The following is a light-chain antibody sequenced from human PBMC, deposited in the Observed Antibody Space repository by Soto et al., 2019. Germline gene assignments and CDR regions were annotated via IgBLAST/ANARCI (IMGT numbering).Light chain of an antibody. J-gene: IGLJ1*01. Sequence: QSALTQPASVSGSPGQPITISCTGTSSDVGSYDLVSWYQQHPGKAPKLMIYEGSKRPSGVSNRFSGSKSGNTASLTISGLQAEDEADYYCCSYASSVTSYVFGTGTKVTVL. CDR2: EGS. CDR1: SSDVGSYDL. CDR3: CSYASSVTSYV. V-gene: IGLV2-23*01.